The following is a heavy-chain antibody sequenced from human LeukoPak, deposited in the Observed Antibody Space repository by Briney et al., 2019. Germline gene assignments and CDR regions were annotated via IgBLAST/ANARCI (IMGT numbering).Heavy chain of an antibody. V-gene: IGHV5-51*01. Sequence: GESLKISCQAFGYSFTSYWIGEVRQMPGKGLECMGIIYPGDSDVRYSPSFQGQVTISADKSISTAYLQWSSLKASDTAMYYCARIPSFDFWSGSLFYYFDYWGQGTLVTVSS. CDR3: ARIPSFDFWSGSLFYYFDY. CDR1: GYSFTSYW. CDR2: IYPGDSDV. D-gene: IGHD3-3*01. J-gene: IGHJ4*02.